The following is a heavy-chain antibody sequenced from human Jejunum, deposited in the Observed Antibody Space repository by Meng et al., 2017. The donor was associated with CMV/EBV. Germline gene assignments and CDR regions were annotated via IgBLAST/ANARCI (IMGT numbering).Heavy chain of an antibody. CDR2: ISGYNRTK. CDR3: ARDRVASTGAHFYSYGMDV. V-gene: IGHV1-18*01. J-gene: IGHJ6*02. Sequence: YAISWVRQAPGQGLEWMGWISGYNRTKNYAQMVQDRVTMTTDTSTSTVYLELRNLESDDTAVYFCARDRVASTGAHFYSYGMDVWGQGTTVTVSS. D-gene: IGHD3-3*02. CDR1: YA.